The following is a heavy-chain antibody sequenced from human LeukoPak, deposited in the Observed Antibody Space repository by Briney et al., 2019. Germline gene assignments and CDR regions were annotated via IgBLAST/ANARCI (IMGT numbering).Heavy chain of an antibody. V-gene: IGHV3-7*01. D-gene: IGHD6-19*01. J-gene: IGHJ6*03. CDR1: GFTFSSYW. Sequence: GGSLRLSCAASGFTFSSYWMSWVRQAPGKGLEWVANIKQDGSEKDYVDSVKGRFTISRDNAKNSLYLQMNSPRAEDTAVYYCAKWLTQYHYFMDVWGKGTTVTVSS. CDR3: AKWLTQYHYFMDV. CDR2: IKQDGSEK.